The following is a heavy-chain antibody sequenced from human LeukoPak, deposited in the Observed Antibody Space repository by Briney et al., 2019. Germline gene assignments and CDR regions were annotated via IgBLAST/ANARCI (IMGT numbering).Heavy chain of an antibody. V-gene: IGHV4-4*07. Sequence: SETLSLTCTVSGGSISSYYWSWIRQPAGKGLEWIGHFYTSWHTNCNPSLKSRVTISVDTSKNQFSLKLSSVTAADTAVYFCARNYYDTKKPWDWGQGTLVTVSS. CDR3: ARNYYDTKKPWD. CDR2: FYTSWHT. D-gene: IGHD3-22*01. J-gene: IGHJ4*02. CDR1: GGSISSYY.